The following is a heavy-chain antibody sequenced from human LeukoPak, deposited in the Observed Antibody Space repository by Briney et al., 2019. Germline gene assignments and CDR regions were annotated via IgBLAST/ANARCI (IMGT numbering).Heavy chain of an antibody. CDR2: ISYDGSNK. D-gene: IGHD6-13*01. J-gene: IGHJ4*02. CDR1: GFTFSSYG. V-gene: IGHV3-30*03. Sequence: GGSLRLSCAASGFTFSSYGMHWVRQAPGKGLEWVAVISYDGSNKYYADSVKGRFTISRDNSKNTLYLQMNSLRAEDTAVYYCAPGYSGSWSPGDYWGQGTLVTVSS. CDR3: APGYSGSWSPGDY.